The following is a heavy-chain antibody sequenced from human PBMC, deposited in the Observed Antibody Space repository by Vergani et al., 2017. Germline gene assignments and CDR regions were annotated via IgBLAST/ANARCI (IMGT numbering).Heavy chain of an antibody. CDR1: GGSMSGYY. CDR3: GRVADLYGLGSRLLDL. CDR2: MYHSGST. Sequence: QVRLQESGPGLVKPSETLSLTCSVSGGSMSGYYWSWIRQPPGKELEWIGYMYHSGSTNYNPSLETRVTISGDTSKNPFSLKLNSVTAADTAVYYCGRVADLYGLGSRLLDLWGQGILVTVSS. J-gene: IGHJ5*02. V-gene: IGHV4-59*01. D-gene: IGHD3-10*01.